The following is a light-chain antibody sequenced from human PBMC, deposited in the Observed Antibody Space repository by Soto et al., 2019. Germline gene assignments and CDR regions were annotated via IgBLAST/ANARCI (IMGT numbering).Light chain of an antibody. CDR2: GAS. CDR3: RHYGNSLWT. V-gene: IGKV3-20*01. J-gene: IGKJ1*01. CDR1: ESVNSNL. Sequence: EIVLTQSPGTLSLSPGQRATLSCRASESVNSNLLAWYQQKVGQAPRLLIYGASNRATGIPDRFTGSGSGTDFTLTISRMEPEDVGVYYCRHYGNSLWTFGQGNKVEIK.